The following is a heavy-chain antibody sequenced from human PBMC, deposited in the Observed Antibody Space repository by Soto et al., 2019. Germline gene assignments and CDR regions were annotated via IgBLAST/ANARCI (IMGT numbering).Heavy chain of an antibody. CDR2: ISPGSRYP. D-gene: IGHD2-8*02. CDR3: VRGGGVGLFDP. Sequence: QVQLVESGGGLVPPGGSLRLSCAGSGFTFGDSYMSWIRQAPGKGLEWLSYISPGSRYPAYADSVKGRFTISRDNAKRSLYLQMMSLTAEDTAIHYCVRGGGVGLFDPWGQGTMVTVSS. V-gene: IGHV3-11*06. CDR1: GFTFGDSY. J-gene: IGHJ5*02.